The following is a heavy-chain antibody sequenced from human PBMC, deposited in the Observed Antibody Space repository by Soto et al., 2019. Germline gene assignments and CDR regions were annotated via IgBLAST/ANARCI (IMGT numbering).Heavy chain of an antibody. CDR2: VSYDGSYK. CDR3: AKEMYPQTVLDSSSAWGDY. V-gene: IGHV3-30*18. J-gene: IGHJ4*02. Sequence: QVQLVESGGGVAQPGRSLRLSCAVSGFTFSDYGMHWVRQPPGKGLEWVAVVSYDGSYKYYADSVKGRFTVSRDLSGNTLFLQMNSLRIEDTAVYFCAKEMYPQTVLDSSSAWGDYWGQGTLVAVSS. D-gene: IGHD6-6*01. CDR1: GFTFSDYG.